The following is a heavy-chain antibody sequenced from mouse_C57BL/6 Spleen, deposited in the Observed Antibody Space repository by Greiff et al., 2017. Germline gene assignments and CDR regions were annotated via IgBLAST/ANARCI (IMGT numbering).Heavy chain of an antibody. J-gene: IGHJ4*01. CDR3: ARHYGSSYYAMDY. D-gene: IGHD1-1*01. Sequence: VQLQQSGAELVRPGTSVKVSCKASGYAFTNYLIEWVKQRPGQGLEWIGVINPGSGGTNYNEKFKGKATLTADKSSSTAYMQLSSLTSEDSAGYFCARHYGSSYYAMDYWGQGTSVTVSS. V-gene: IGHV1-54*01. CDR1: GYAFTNYL. CDR2: INPGSGGT.